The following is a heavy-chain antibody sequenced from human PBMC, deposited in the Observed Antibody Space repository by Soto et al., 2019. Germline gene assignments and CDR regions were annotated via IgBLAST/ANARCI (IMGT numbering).Heavy chain of an antibody. V-gene: IGHV3-30*18. D-gene: IGHD3-22*01. CDR2: VSYDGSNK. CDR3: AKDTYYHDSSGYYVFDY. Sequence: QVQLVESGGDVVQPGRSLRLSCVASGVTFSSYGIHWVRQAPGKGPEWVAVVSYDGSNKHYADSVKGRFTISRDNSENMVSLQMNSLRAEDTAVYYCAKDTYYHDSSGYYVFDYWGQGTLVTVSS. J-gene: IGHJ4*02. CDR1: GVTFSSYG.